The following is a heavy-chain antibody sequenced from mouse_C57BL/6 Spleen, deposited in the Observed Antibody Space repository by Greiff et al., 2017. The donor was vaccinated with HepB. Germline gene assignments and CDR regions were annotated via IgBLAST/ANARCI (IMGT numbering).Heavy chain of an antibody. V-gene: IGHV1-69*01. CDR2: IDPSDSYT. D-gene: IGHD4-1*02. CDR3: ASTGTWDRFAY. J-gene: IGHJ3*01. Sequence: VQLQQPGAELVMPGASVKLSCKASGYTFTSYWMHWVKQRPGQGLEWIGEIDPSDSYTNYNQKFKGKSTLTVDKSSSTAYMQLRSLTSEDSAVYYCASTGTWDRFAYWGQGTLVTVSA. CDR1: GYTFTSYW.